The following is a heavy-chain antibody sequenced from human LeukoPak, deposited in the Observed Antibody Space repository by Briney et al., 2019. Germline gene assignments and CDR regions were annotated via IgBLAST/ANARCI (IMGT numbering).Heavy chain of an antibody. J-gene: IGHJ3*02. CDR2: ISSSSSTI. CDR1: GFTFSSYS. CDR3: ARESHDYGSIDI. V-gene: IGHV3-48*01. D-gene: IGHD4-17*01. Sequence: GGSLRLSCAASGFTFSSYSMNWVRQAPGKGLEWVSYISSSSSTIYYADSVRGRFTISRDNAKNSLYLQMNSLRAEDTAVYYCARESHDYGSIDIWGQGTMVTVSS.